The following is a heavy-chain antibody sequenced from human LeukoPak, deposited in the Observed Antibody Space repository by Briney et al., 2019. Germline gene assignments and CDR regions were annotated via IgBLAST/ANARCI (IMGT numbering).Heavy chain of an antibody. CDR3: ARGIVVVVAADNWFDP. J-gene: IGHJ5*02. V-gene: IGHV1-8*01. CDR2: MNPNSGNT. CDR1: GYTFTSYD. Sequence: ASVKDSCKASGYTFTSYDINWVRQAIGQGLEWMGWMNPNSGNTGYAQKFQGRVTMTRNTSISTAYMELSSLRSEDTAVYYCARGIVVVVAADNWFDPWGQGTLVTVSS. D-gene: IGHD2-15*01.